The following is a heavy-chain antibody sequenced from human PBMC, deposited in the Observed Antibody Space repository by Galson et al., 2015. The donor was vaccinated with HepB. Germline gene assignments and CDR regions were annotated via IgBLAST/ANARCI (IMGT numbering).Heavy chain of an antibody. J-gene: IGHJ4*02. D-gene: IGHD6-13*01. V-gene: IGHV3-9*01. CDR3: AKDRNSFGQLFPFDY. Sequence: SLRLSCAASGFTFDEYAMHWVRQAPGKGLEWVASINWNSGTTDYADSVKGRFTISRDNAKNSLYLQMNSLRLEDTALYYCAKDRNSFGQLFPFDYWGQGTLVTVSS. CDR2: INWNSGTT. CDR1: GFTFDEYA.